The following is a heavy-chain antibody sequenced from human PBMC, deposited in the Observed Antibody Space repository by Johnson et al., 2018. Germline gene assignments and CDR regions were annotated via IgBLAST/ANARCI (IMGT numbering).Heavy chain of an antibody. CDR2: IIAFFGTP. V-gene: IGHV1-69*12. D-gene: IGHD3-10*01. J-gene: IGHJ6*02. Sequence: QVQLVQSGAEVRKPGTSVKVSCRASGGTFSKYSINWVRQVPGQGPEWLGGIIAFFGTPKYSQKVQGRVPITADESTSTASMDLSSLRYEDTAMYDCARGLSQMGMDVWGQGTTVTVSS. CDR1: GGTFSKYS. CDR3: ARGLSQMGMDV.